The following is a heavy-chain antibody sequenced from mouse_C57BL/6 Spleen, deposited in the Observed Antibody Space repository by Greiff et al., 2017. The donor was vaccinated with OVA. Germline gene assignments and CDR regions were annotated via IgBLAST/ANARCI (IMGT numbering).Heavy chain of an antibody. CDR1: GYTFTSYW. V-gene: IGHV1-52*01. J-gene: IGHJ4*01. CDR3: AGNYGSSYDYAMDY. CDR2: IDPSDSET. D-gene: IGHD1-1*01. Sequence: QVQLQQSGAELVRPGSSVKLSCKASGYTFTSYWMHWVKQRPIQGLEWIGNIDPSDSETHYNQKFKDKATLTVDKSSSTAYMQLSSLTSEDSAVYYCAGNYGSSYDYAMDYWGQGTSVTVSS.